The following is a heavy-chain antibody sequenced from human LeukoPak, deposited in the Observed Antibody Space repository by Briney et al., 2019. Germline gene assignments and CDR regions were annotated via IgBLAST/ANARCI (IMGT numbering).Heavy chain of an antibody. J-gene: IGHJ4*02. CDR3: ARGFLDFDS. Sequence: GGSLRLSCVASGFTFSSFGMHWVRQAPGKGLGWVELIWYVGSNTYYADSVKGRFTISRDDSKNTAYLQMNSLRAEDTALYYCARGFLDFDSWGQGTLVIVSS. V-gene: IGHV3-33*01. D-gene: IGHD3-3*01. CDR1: GFTFSSFG. CDR2: IWYVGSNT.